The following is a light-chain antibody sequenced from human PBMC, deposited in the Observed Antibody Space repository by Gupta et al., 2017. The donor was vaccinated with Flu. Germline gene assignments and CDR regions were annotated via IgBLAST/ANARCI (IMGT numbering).Light chain of an antibody. CDR1: KNVSSF. CDR2: EAC. V-gene: IGKV3-11*01. CDR3: QQRIHWPPIT. Sequence: THSVFAGERATVTGRGSKNVSSFLAWYQQIPGQAHGLSVYEACNGATGIPARFSGSGSGTDFTLTISSLEPEDFAVYDCQQRIHWPPITFGHGTRLEIK. J-gene: IGKJ5*01.